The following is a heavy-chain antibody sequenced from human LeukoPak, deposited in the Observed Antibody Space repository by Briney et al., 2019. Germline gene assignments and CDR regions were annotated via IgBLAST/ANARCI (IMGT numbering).Heavy chain of an antibody. CDR1: GFTFSSYG. Sequence: PGGSLRLSCAASGFTFSSYGMHWVRQAPGKGLEWVAFIRYDGSSKYYADSVKGRFTISRDNSKNTLYPHVNSLRPEDTAVYYCAKGSGYGAQYYYYYMDVWGKGTTVTISS. D-gene: IGHD5-12*01. J-gene: IGHJ6*03. V-gene: IGHV3-30*02. CDR3: AKGSGYGAQYYYYYMDV. CDR2: IRYDGSSK.